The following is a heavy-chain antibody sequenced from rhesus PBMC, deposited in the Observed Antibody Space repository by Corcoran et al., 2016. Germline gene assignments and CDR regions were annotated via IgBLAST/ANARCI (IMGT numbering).Heavy chain of an antibody. CDR3: AREGLRYYFDY. Sequence: QVQLQQWGEGLVKPSETLSLTCAVYGGSISGYYWSWFRQPPGKGLEWIGLIDGNSASTNYNPSLKNRVTISKDTSKNQFSLKLSSVTAADTAVYYCAREGLRYYFDYWGQGVLVTVSS. V-gene: IGHV4-73*01. J-gene: IGHJ4*01. D-gene: IGHD2-21*01. CDR1: GGSISGYY. CDR2: IDGNSAST.